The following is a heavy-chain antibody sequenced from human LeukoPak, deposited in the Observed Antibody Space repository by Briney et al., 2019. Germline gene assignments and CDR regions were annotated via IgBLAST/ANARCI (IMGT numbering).Heavy chain of an antibody. V-gene: IGHV3-23*01. CDR1: GFTVSSNY. Sequence: QTGGSLRLSCAASGFTVSSNYMSWVHQAPGKGLEWVSAISGSGGSTYYADSVKGRFTISRDNSKNTLYLQMNSLRAEDTAVYYCAKDSESGYPDYWGQGTLVTVSS. CDR2: ISGSGGST. D-gene: IGHD3-22*01. CDR3: AKDSESGYPDY. J-gene: IGHJ4*02.